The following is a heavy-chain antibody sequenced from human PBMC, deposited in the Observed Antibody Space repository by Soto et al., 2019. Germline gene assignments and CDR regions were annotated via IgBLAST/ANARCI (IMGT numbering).Heavy chain of an antibody. V-gene: IGHV3-33*01. Sequence: GGSLRLSCAASGFTFSSYGMHWVRQAPGKGLEWVAVIWYDGSNKYYADSVKGRFTISRDNSKNTLYLQMNSLRAEDTAVYYCARDLEMATMITDYWGQGTLVTVSS. CDR3: ARDLEMATMITDY. D-gene: IGHD3-16*01. CDR1: GFTFSSYG. J-gene: IGHJ4*02. CDR2: IWYDGSNK.